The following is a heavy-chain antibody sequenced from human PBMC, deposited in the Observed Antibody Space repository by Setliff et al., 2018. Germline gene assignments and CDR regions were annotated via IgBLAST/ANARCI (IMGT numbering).Heavy chain of an antibody. CDR2: MNPNSGNT. CDR1: GYTFTSYD. V-gene: IGHV1-8*02. CDR3: ARRVGSVGIQLPDY. D-gene: IGHD5-18*01. J-gene: IGHJ4*02. Sequence: GASVKVSCKASGYTFTSYDINWVRQATGQGLEWMGRMNPNSGNTGYAQKFQGRVTMTRNTSISTAYMELSSLRSEDTAVYYCARRVGSVGIQLPDYWGQGTLVTVSS.